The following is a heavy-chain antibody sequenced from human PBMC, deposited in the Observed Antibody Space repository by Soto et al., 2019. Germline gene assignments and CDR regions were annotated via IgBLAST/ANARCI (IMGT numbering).Heavy chain of an antibody. CDR2: INPEETTT. J-gene: IGHJ4*02. V-gene: IGHV3-74*01. D-gene: IGHD2-2*01. Sequence: EVQLVESGGDSVQPGGSLRLSCAASGFSFSTFWMHWVRQAPGKGLVWVSRINPEETTTTYADSVRGRFTISRDNAKNTLYLQMNSLRADDTAVYYCARGGLEPVDYWGQGTLVTVFS. CDR1: GFSFSTFW. CDR3: ARGGLEPVDY.